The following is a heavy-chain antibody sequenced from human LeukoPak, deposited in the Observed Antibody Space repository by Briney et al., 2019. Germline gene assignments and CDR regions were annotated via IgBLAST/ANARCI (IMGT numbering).Heavy chain of an antibody. CDR1: GLAFRNSA. V-gene: IGHV3-23*01. D-gene: IGHD1-20*01. CDR2: IGGHVHST. Sequence: GGSLRLSCAASGLAFRNSAMSWVRQAPGTGLEWVSSIGGHVHSTYYADSVIGRFTISRDDSKNTLYLQMNSLRANDTAIYYCANHRTPDRYHWNYFDYWGQGTLVTVSS. CDR3: ANHRTPDRYHWNYFDY. J-gene: IGHJ4*02.